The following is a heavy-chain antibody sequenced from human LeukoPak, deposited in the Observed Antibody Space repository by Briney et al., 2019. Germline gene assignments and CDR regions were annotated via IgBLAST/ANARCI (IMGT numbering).Heavy chain of an antibody. CDR1: GGSISSGDYY. CDR2: IYYSGST. Sequence: SETLSLTCTVSGGSISSGDYYWSWIRQPPGTGLEWIGYIYYSGSTYYNPSLKSRVTISVDTSKNQFSPKLSSVTAADTAVYYCARGLRFPRDYWGQGTLVTVSS. J-gene: IGHJ4*02. V-gene: IGHV4-30-4*01. CDR3: ARGLRFPRDY.